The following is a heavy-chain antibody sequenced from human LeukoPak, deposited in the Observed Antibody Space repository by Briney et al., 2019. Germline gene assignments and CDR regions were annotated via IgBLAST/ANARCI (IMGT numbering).Heavy chain of an antibody. CDR2: ISTSSSYI. D-gene: IGHD3-10*01. CDR3: ARRSWFYGSGSRANWFDP. J-gene: IGHJ5*02. CDR1: GFTFSSYS. Sequence: GGSLRLSCAAYGFTFSSYSMNWVRQAPGKGLEWVSFISTSSSYIYYADSVKGRFTVSRDNAKNSLYLEMNSLRAEDTAVYYCARRSWFYGSGSRANWFDPWGQGTLVTVSS. V-gene: IGHV3-21*01.